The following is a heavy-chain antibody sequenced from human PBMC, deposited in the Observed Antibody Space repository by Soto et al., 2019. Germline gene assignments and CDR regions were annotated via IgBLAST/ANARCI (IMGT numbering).Heavy chain of an antibody. Sequence: QVQLQESGPGLVKPSQTLSLTCTVSGGSISSGCYYWSWIRQHPGKGLEWIGYIYYSGSTYYNPSLKSRVTLSVDTSKNQFSLQLSSVTAADTAVYYCASDREVVGGGSPNNWFDPWGQGTLVTVSS. CDR3: ASDREVVGGGSPNNWFDP. CDR2: IYYSGST. D-gene: IGHD2-15*01. J-gene: IGHJ5*02. V-gene: IGHV4-31*03. CDR1: GGSISSGCYY.